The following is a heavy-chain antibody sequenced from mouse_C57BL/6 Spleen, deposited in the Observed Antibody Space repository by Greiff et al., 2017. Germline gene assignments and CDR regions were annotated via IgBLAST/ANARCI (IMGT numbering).Heavy chain of an antibody. Sequence: VQLQQSGAELARPGASVKLSCKASGYTFTSYGISWVKQRTGQGLEWIGEIYPRSGNTYYNEKFKGKATLTADKSSSTAYMKLRSLTSEDSAVEFCGRRYYGSSAAAMDYWGQGTSVTVSS. CDR2: IYPRSGNT. J-gene: IGHJ4*01. D-gene: IGHD1-1*01. V-gene: IGHV1-81*01. CDR3: GRRYYGSSAAAMDY. CDR1: GYTFTSYG.